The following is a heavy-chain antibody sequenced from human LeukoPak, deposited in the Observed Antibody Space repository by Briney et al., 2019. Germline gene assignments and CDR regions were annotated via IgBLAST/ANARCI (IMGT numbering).Heavy chain of an antibody. D-gene: IGHD6-19*01. CDR2: IYTSGST. Sequence: SETLSLTCTVSGGSISSGSYYWSWIRQPAGKGLEWIGRIYTSGSTNYNPSLKSRVTISVDTSKNQFSLKLSSVTAADTAVYYCARVRGIAVRDYYYYYYMDVWGEGTTVTISS. CDR1: GGSISSGSYY. CDR3: ARVRGIAVRDYYYYYYMDV. J-gene: IGHJ6*03. V-gene: IGHV4-61*02.